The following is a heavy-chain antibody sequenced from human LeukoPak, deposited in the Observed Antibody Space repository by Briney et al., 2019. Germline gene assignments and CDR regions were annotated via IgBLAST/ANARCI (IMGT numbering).Heavy chain of an antibody. V-gene: IGHV3-43*01. CDR3: AKDGLGGSGGMDV. CDR2: ISWDGGST. D-gene: IGHD1-26*01. Sequence: GGSLRLSCAASGFTFDDYTMHWVRQAPGKGLEWVSLISWDGGSTYYADSVKGRFTISRDNSKNSLYLQMNSLRTEDTALYYCAKDGLGGSGGMDVWGQGTTVTVSS. J-gene: IGHJ6*02. CDR1: GFTFDDYT.